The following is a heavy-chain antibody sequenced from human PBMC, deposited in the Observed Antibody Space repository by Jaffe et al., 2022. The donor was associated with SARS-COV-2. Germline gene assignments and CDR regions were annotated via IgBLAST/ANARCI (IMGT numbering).Heavy chain of an antibody. CDR3: ARIRRDDPYCGGDCYAGFDY. CDR2: IFSNDEK. D-gene: IGHD2-21*02. J-gene: IGHJ4*02. V-gene: IGHV2-26*01. CDR1: GFSLSNARMG. Sequence: QVTLKESGPVLVKPTETLTLTCTVSGFSLSNARMGVSWIRQPPGKALEWLAHIFSNDEKSYSTSLKSRLTISKDTSKSQVVLTMTNMDPVDTATYYCARIRRDDPYCGGDCYAGFDYWGQGTLVTVSS.